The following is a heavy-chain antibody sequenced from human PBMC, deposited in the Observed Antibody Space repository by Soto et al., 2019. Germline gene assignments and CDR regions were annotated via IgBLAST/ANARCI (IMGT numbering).Heavy chain of an antibody. D-gene: IGHD6-13*01. CDR3: ATDVWGSIAAAGNYYYYGMDV. V-gene: IGHV1-24*01. CDR2: FDPEDGET. CDR1: GYTLTELS. J-gene: IGHJ6*02. Sequence: ASVKVSCKVSGYTLTELSMHWVRQAPGKGLEWMGGFDPEDGETIYAQKFQGRVTMTEDTSTDTAYMELSSLRSEDTAVYYCATDVWGSIAAAGNYYYYGMDVWGQGTTVTVSS.